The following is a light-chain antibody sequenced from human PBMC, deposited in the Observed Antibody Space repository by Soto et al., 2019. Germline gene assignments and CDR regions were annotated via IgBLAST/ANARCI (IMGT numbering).Light chain of an antibody. CDR1: NSNIGADYG. V-gene: IGLV1-40*01. J-gene: IGLJ2*01. CDR2: EVS. CDR3: SSYGGSNNLL. Sequence: QSVLTQPPSVSGAPGQRVTISCTGSNSNIGADYGVHWYQQFPGTAPKLMIYEVSKRPSGVPDRFSGSKSGNTASLTVSGLQADDEADYYCSSYGGSNNLLFGGGTKLTVL.